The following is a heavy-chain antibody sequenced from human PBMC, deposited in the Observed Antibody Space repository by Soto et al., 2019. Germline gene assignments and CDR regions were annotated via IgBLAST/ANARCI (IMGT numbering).Heavy chain of an antibody. CDR1: GFTSSSYG. J-gene: IGHJ4*02. Sequence: PGGSLRLSCAASGFTSSSYGMHWVRQAPGKGLEWVAVISYDGSNKYYADSVKGRFTISRDNSKNTLYLQMNSLRAEDTAVYYCAIWDYDSSGHGGRDYWGQGTLVTVSS. CDR3: AIWDYDSSGHGGRDY. V-gene: IGHV3-30*03. D-gene: IGHD3-22*01. CDR2: ISYDGSNK.